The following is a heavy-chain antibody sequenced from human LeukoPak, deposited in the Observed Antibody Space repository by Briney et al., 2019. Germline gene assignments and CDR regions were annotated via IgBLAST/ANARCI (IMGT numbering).Heavy chain of an antibody. CDR3: ARSNYYGSGTPDYYYGMDV. D-gene: IGHD3-10*01. V-gene: IGHV1-69*13. CDR1: GGTFNSYG. CDR2: IIPIFGTS. J-gene: IGHJ6*04. Sequence: SVKVSCKATGGTFNSYGVSWVRQAPGQGLEWMGGIIPIFGTSTYAQKFQGRVTITADESTSTAYMELSSLRSEDTAVYYCARSNYYGSGTPDYYYGMDVWGIGTTVTVCS.